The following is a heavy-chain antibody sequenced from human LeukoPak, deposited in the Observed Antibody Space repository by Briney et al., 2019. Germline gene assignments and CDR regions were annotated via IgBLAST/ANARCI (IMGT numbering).Heavy chain of an antibody. D-gene: IGHD1-1*01. V-gene: IGHV3-30-3*01. Sequence: GGSLRLSCAASGFTFSGYAMHWVRQAPGKGLEWVAVISYDGSNKYYADSVKGRFTISRDNSKNTLYLQMNSLRAEDTAVYYCARELERYYYYYGMDVWGQGTTVTVSS. CDR1: GFTFSGYA. J-gene: IGHJ6*02. CDR2: ISYDGSNK. CDR3: ARELERYYYYYGMDV.